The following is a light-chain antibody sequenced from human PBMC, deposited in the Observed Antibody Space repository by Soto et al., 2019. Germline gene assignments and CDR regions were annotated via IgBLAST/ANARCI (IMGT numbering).Light chain of an antibody. J-gene: IGLJ2*01. CDR1: SSNIGHNY. Sequence: QSVLTQPPSVSAAPGQKVTISCSGSSSNIGHNYVSWYLQLPGTAPRLLIYDNNQRPSGIPDRFSASKSGTSATLGITGLQTGDESDYYCATWDTSLNIGVFGGGTKVTVL. V-gene: IGLV1-51*01. CDR2: DNN. CDR3: ATWDTSLNIGV.